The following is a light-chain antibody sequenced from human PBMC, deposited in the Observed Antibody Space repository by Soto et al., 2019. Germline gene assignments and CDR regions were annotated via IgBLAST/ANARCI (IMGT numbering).Light chain of an antibody. CDR2: AAS. CDR1: QNISNF. CDR3: QQRESYPST. V-gene: IGKV1-9*01. J-gene: IGKJ4*01. Sequence: IQLTQSPSSRPASVGNRVNSTCRASQNISNFLAWYQQKPGKAPRLLIYAASTMQSGVPSRFSGSGSGTDFTLTISSLQPEDFATYYCQQRESYPSTFGGGTKVDIK.